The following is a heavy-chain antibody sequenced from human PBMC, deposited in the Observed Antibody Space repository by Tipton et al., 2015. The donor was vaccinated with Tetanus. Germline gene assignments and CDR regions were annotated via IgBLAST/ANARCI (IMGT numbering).Heavy chain of an antibody. CDR2: MYHSGQA. CDR1: GGSISSTDYY. J-gene: IGHJ5*02. V-gene: IGHV4-30-4*01. D-gene: IGHD5-12*01. Sequence: TLSLTCSVSGGSISSTDYYWSWIRQPPGKGLEWIGYMYHSGQAYYNSSLKSRVVILVDTSKNQFSLKLSSVTAADTAVYYCARHSIVATSNNWFDPWGQGTLVTVSS. CDR3: ARHSIVATSNNWFDP.